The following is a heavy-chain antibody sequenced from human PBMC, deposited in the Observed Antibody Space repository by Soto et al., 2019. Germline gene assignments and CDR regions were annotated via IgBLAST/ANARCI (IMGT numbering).Heavy chain of an antibody. D-gene: IGHD3-16*01. CDR3: ASGGSRAATRGFDP. Sequence: PSETLSLTCTVSGGSISSGDYYRSWIRQPPGKGLEWIGYIYYSGSTYYNPSLKSRVTISVDTSKNQFSLKLSSVTAADTAVYYCASGGSRAATRGFDPWGQGTLVTVSS. CDR1: GGSISSGDYY. J-gene: IGHJ5*02. V-gene: IGHV4-30-4*02. CDR2: IYYSGST.